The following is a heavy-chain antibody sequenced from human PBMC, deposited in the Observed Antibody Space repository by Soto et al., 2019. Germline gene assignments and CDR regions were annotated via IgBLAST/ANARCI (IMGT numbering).Heavy chain of an antibody. CDR1: GGSISSGDYY. D-gene: IGHD5-12*01. V-gene: IGHV4-30-4*01. CDR2: IYYSGST. Sequence: SETLSLTCTVSGGSISSGDYYWSWIRQPPGKGLEWIGYIYYSGSTYYNPSLKSRVTISVDTSKNQFSLKLSSVTAADTAVYYCARGLGRWLQLWHWGQGTLVTVSS. J-gene: IGHJ4*02. CDR3: ARGLGRWLQLWH.